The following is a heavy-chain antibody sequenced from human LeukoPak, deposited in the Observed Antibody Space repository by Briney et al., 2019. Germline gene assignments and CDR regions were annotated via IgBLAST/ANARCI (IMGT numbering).Heavy chain of an antibody. CDR3: ARSRGYSYGFIDY. D-gene: IGHD5-18*01. CDR2: MNPNSGNT. V-gene: IGHV1-8*02. CDR1: GYIFTNFY. J-gene: IGHJ4*02. Sequence: ASVKVSCKASGYIFTNFYMHWVRQAPGQGLEWMGWMNPNSGNTGYAQKFQGRVTMTRNTSISTAYMELSSLRSEDTAVYYCARSRGYSYGFIDYWGQGTLVTVSS.